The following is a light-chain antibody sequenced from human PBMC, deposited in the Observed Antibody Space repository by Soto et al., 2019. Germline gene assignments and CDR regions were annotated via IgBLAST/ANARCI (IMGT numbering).Light chain of an antibody. CDR3: QQYDYYSRT. CDR1: QTFSGW. V-gene: IGKV1-5*03. CDR2: RAS. Sequence: DIQMTQSPSTLSASVGDRVTITCRASQTFSGWLAWYQQKPGKAPKLLIYRASSLRSGVPSRFSGSGSGTEFTLTISSLQPDDFATYYCQQYDYYSRTFGQGTKVEI. J-gene: IGKJ1*01.